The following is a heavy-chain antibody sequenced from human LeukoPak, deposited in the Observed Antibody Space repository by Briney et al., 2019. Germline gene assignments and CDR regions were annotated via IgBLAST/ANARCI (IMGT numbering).Heavy chain of an antibody. CDR1: GFTLSDYA. CDR2: ISSTGGST. Sequence: GGSLRLSCAVSGFTLSDYAMHWVRQAPGKGLEYVSAISSTGGSTYYANSVKGRFTISRDNSKNTLYLQMGSLRAEDMAVYYCARGPFYCSSTSCYTFDYWGQGTLVTVSS. CDR3: ARGPFYCSSTSCYTFDY. J-gene: IGHJ4*02. V-gene: IGHV3-64*01. D-gene: IGHD2-2*01.